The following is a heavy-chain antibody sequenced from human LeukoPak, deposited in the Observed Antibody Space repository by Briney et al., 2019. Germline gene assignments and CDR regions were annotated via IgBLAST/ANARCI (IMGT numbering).Heavy chain of an antibody. Sequence: ASVKVSCKASGYTFTSYDINWVRQATGQGLEWMGWMNPNSGNTGYAQKFQGRVTITADKSTSTAYMELSSLRSEDTAVYYCAREDRTTADDYWGQGTLVTVSS. V-gene: IGHV1-8*01. CDR2: MNPNSGNT. J-gene: IGHJ4*02. D-gene: IGHD2/OR15-2a*01. CDR3: AREDRTTADDY. CDR1: GYTFTSYD.